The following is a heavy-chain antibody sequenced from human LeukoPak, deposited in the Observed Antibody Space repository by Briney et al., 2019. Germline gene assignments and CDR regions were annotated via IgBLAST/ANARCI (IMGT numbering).Heavy chain of an antibody. V-gene: IGHV3-74*01. CDR1: GFTLSSYW. D-gene: IGHD5-12*01. CDR2: INNDGSTT. J-gene: IGHJ4*02. CDR3: ARDLVVATGPDY. Sequence: PGGSLRLSRAASGFTLSSYWMHWVRQAPGKGLVWVSRINNDGSTTNYADSVKGRFTISRDNAKNTLYLQMNSLRAEDTAVYYCARDLVVATGPDYWGQGTLVTVPS.